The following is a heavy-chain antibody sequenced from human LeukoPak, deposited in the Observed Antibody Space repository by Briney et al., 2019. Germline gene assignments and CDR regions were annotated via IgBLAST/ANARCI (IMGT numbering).Heavy chain of an antibody. CDR2: ISSSGSTI. J-gene: IGHJ4*02. Sequence: GGSVRLSCAASGFTFSSYEMNWVRQAPGKGLEWVSYISSSGSTIYYADSVKGRFTISRDNAKNSLYLQMNSLRAEDTAVYYCARADSITIFGVVTSNFDYWGQGTLVTVSS. CDR3: ARADSITIFGVVTSNFDY. D-gene: IGHD3-3*01. CDR1: GFTFSSYE. V-gene: IGHV3-48*03.